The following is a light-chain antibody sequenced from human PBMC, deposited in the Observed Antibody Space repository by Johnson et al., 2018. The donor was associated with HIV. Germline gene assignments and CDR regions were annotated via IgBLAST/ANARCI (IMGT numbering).Light chain of an antibody. CDR3: GTWDTSLSAFYV. CDR1: SSNIGNNY. CDR2: DNH. J-gene: IGLJ1*01. V-gene: IGLV1-51*01. Sequence: QSLLTQPPSVSAAPGQRVTISCSGSSSNIGNNYVSWYQQLPGTAPKLLIYDNHKRPSGIPDRFSGSKSGTSATLAITGLQAGDEADYYCGTWDTSLSAFYVFGTGTKVTVL.